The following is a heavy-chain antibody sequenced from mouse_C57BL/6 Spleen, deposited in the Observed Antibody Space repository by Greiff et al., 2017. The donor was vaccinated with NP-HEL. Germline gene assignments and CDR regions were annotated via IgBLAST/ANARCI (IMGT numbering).Heavy chain of an antibody. J-gene: IGHJ2*01. D-gene: IGHD4-1*01. CDR1: GYTFTDYE. Sequence: VQLQESGAELVRPGASVTLSCKASGYTFTDYEMHWVKQTPVHGLEWIGAIDPETGGPAYNQKFKGKAILTADKSSSTAYMELRSLTSEDSAVYYCTLNWDVGYWGQGTTLTVSS. CDR3: TLNWDVGY. V-gene: IGHV1-15*01. CDR2: IDPETGGP.